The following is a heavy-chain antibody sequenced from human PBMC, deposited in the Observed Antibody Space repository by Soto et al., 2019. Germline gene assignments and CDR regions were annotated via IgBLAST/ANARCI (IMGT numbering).Heavy chain of an antibody. V-gene: IGHV1-69*12. Sequence: QLQLVQSGAEVKKPGSSVKVSCKASGGTFSNYPISWVRQAPGQGLEWMGGIIPIFGTVNYAQKFQGRVTITADESTSTAYMELSSLRSEDTAVYYCARGNHRWLQLWYFDLWGRGTLVTVSS. D-gene: IGHD6-19*01. CDR2: IIPIFGTV. J-gene: IGHJ2*01. CDR1: GGTFSNYP. CDR3: ARGNHRWLQLWYFDL.